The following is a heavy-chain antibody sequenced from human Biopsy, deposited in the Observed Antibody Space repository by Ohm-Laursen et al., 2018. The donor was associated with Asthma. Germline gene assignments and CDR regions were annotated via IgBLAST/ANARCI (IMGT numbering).Heavy chain of an antibody. CDR3: SRVPTTLRYSDH. D-gene: IGHD4-11*01. V-gene: IGHV4-39*07. J-gene: IGHJ2*01. Sequence: TLSLTCTVSGGSMSSSSYYWGWIRQPPGKGLEWMGSISYTGSTDYNPSLKSRLTISMDTSKNQFSLKLSSVTAADTAVYFCSRVPTTLRYSDHWGRGTLVTVSS. CDR2: ISYTGST. CDR1: GGSMSSSSYY.